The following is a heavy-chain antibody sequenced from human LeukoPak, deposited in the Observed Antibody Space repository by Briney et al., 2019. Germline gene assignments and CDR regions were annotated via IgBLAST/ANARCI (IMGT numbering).Heavy chain of an antibody. V-gene: IGHV4-59*01. Sequence: PSETLSLTCTVSGGSISSYYWSWIRQPPGKGLEWIGYIYNSGSTNYNPSLKSRVTILVDTSKNQFSLKLSSVTAADTAVYYCARDRLFYSSSWGPTIPPPDAFDIWGQGTMVTVSS. CDR2: IYNSGST. CDR1: GGSISSYY. J-gene: IGHJ3*02. D-gene: IGHD6-13*01. CDR3: ARDRLFYSSSWGPTIPPPDAFDI.